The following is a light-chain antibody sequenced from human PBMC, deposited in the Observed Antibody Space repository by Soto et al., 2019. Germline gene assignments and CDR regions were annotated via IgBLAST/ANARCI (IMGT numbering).Light chain of an antibody. V-gene: IGKV1-5*01. CDR1: QYIRNW. CDR2: DAS. CDR3: QQYNSYSRT. J-gene: IGKJ1*01. Sequence: DIPKTQSPSTLSASLGDSVTITCRASQYIRNWLAWYQQKPGKAPNPLIYDASSLKSGVPARFSGSGSGTEFTLTISSLQPDDFATYYCQQYNSYSRTFGQGTKVDI.